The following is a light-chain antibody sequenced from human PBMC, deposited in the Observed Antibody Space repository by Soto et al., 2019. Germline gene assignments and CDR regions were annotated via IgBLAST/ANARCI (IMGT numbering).Light chain of an antibody. CDR1: QSVSSN. V-gene: IGKV3-11*01. CDR2: DAY. J-gene: IGKJ1*01. Sequence: EIVLTQSPATLSLSPGERATLSCRASQSVSSNLAWYQQKPGQAPRLIIYDAYNGASGIPARFSGSGSGTDFPLTISRLEPEDFAVYYCQQRSKWWTFGQGTKVDIK. CDR3: QQRSKWWT.